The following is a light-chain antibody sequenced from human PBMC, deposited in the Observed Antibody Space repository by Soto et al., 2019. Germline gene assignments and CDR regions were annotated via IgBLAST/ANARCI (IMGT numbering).Light chain of an antibody. V-gene: IGKV3-11*01. CDR3: QQRTDGIT. Sequence: EIVLRQSPATLSLSLGESATLSCRASQNVKNYLAWYQQKPGQAPRLLIYDASNRATGIPARFSGSGSGTDYTLTISSLEPEDFAVYFCQQRTDGITFGQGTRLEIK. CDR1: QNVKNY. J-gene: IGKJ5*01. CDR2: DAS.